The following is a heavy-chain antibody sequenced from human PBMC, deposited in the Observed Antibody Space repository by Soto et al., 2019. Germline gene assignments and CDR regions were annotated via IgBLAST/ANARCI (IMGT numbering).Heavy chain of an antibody. CDR2: IIPIFGTA. CDR3: ARDDTAMVAGV. Sequence: QVQLVQSGAEVKKPGSSVKVSCKASGGTFSSYAISWVRQAPGQGLEWMGGIIPIFGTANYAQKFQGRVTITADESTSTAYMELXSLXXXXXXXXXCARDDTAMVAGVWGXXTL. J-gene: IGHJ1*01. CDR1: GGTFSSYA. V-gene: IGHV1-69*01. D-gene: IGHD5-18*01.